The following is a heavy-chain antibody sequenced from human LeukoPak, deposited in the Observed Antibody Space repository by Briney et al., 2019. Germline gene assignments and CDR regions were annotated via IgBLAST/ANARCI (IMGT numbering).Heavy chain of an antibody. J-gene: IGHJ5*02. Sequence: GGSLRLSCAASGFTFSSYAMHWVRQAPGKGLEWVAVISYDGSNKYYADSVKGRFTISRDNSKNTLYLQMNSLRAEDTAVYYCARGAGRSSTAARPVFNPWGQGTLVTVSS. CDR3: ARGAGRSSTAARPVFNP. CDR2: ISYDGSNK. V-gene: IGHV3-30*01. CDR1: GFTFSSYA. D-gene: IGHD6-6*01.